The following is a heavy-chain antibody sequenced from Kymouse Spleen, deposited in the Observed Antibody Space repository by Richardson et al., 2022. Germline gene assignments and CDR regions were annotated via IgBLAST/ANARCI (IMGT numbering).Heavy chain of an antibody. Sequence: EVQLVESGGGLVQPGRSLRLSCAASGFTFDDYAMHWVRQAPGKGLEWVSGISWNSGSIGYADSVKGRFTISRDNAKNSLYLQMNSLRAEDTALYYCAKEGSGWSYYFDYWGQGTLVTVSS. V-gene: IGHV3-9*01. CDR3: AKEGSGWSYYFDY. D-gene: IGHD6-19*01. J-gene: IGHJ4*02. CDR2: ISWNSGSI. CDR1: GFTFDDYA.